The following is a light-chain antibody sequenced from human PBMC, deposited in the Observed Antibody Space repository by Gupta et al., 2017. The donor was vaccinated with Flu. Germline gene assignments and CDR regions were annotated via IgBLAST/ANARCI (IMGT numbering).Light chain of an antibody. CDR3: QVWHIRSEDFRV. CDR1: NIGSKS. Sequence: SSVLTQPPSVSVAPGQPAKITCGGDNIGSKSVHWSQQKPGQAPVPVVYDDADRPSGIPERFSGSNSGNTATLTISKVEAGDEAEYYCQVWHIRSEDFRVFGGGTKRTVL. J-gene: IGLJ2*01. V-gene: IGLV3-21*02. CDR2: DDA.